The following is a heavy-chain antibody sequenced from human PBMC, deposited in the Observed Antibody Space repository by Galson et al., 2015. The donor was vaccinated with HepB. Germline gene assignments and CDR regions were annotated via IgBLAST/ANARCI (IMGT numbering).Heavy chain of an antibody. J-gene: IGHJ4*02. V-gene: IGHV4-39*07. CDR3: ARGLYDYGDHPSPSFDY. CDR2: IYYSGST. Sequence: TLSLTCTVSGGSISSSSYYWGWIRQPPGKGLEWIGSIYYSGSTYYNPSLKSRVTISVDTSKNQFSLKLSSVTAADTAVYYCARGLYDYGDHPSPSFDYWGQGTLVTVSS. CDR1: GGSISSSSYY. D-gene: IGHD4-17*01.